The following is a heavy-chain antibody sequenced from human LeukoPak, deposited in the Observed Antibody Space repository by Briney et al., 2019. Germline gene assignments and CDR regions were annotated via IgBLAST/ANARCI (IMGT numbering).Heavy chain of an antibody. CDR1: GFTFGSDW. D-gene: IGHD3-10*01. CDR2: INQGGGAK. J-gene: IGHJ4*02. V-gene: IGHV3-7*05. Sequence: PGGSLRLSCTGSGFTFGSDWMNWVRQAPGKGLEWVANINQGGGAKYYVDSVKGRFTISRDNAKNSLYLQMNSLRAEDTAVYYCARDPDVIRGGSRRYWRRGTLVTVSS. CDR3: ARDPDVIRGGSRRY.